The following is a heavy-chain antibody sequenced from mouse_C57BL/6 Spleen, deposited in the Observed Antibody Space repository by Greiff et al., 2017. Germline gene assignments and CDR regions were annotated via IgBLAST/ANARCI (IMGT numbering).Heavy chain of an antibody. CDR3: AREDIVTTNAMDY. D-gene: IGHD2-5*01. J-gene: IGHJ4*01. V-gene: IGHV1-80*01. Sequence: VKLQESGAELVKPGASVKISCKASGYAFSSYWMNWVKQRPGKGLEWIGQIYPGDGDTNYNGKFKGKATLTADKSSSTAYMQLSSLTSEDSAVYFCAREDIVTTNAMDYWGQGTSVTVSS. CDR1: GYAFSSYW. CDR2: IYPGDGDT.